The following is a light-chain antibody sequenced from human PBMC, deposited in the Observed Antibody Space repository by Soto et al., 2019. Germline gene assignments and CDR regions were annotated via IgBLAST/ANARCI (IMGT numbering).Light chain of an antibody. CDR1: QNINNW. CDR2: DAS. V-gene: IGKV1-5*01. CDR3: QHRRT. Sequence: DIQMNQYPSTLSACIGDRVTITCRASQNINNWIAWYQQKPGKAPKFLIYDASTLESGVPSRFSGSGFGTEFSLTIRSLQPDDFGSYYCQHRRTVGQGAKVHIQ. J-gene: IGKJ1*01.